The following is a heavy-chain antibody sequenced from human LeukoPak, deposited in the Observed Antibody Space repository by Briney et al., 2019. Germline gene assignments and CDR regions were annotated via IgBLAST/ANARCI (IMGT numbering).Heavy chain of an antibody. CDR3: TRDVNFIFLAY. CDR2: ISHDGSVT. J-gene: IGHJ4*02. Sequence: GGSLRLSCAASGFIFGSYVMHWVRQRPGKGLAWVSRISHDGSVTNYADSVKGRFTVSRDNGKNTLYLQLNTVRAEDTAVYYCTRDVNFIFLAYWGQGTLVTVSS. V-gene: IGHV3-74*01. D-gene: IGHD3-9*01. CDR1: GFIFGSYV.